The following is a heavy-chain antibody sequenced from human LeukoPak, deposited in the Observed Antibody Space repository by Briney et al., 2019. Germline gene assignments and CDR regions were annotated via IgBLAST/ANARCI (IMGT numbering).Heavy chain of an antibody. J-gene: IGHJ6*02. CDR2: LDHEGRET. CDR1: GFTFSSYW. Sequence: GGSLRLSCAASGFTFSSYWMGWGRQAPGKGLEWVANLDHEGRETYYVDSVKGRFTISRDNAKNTLYLQMNSLRAEDTAVYYCARVRYDYYGMDVWGQGTTVTVSS. CDR3: ARVRYDYYGMDV. V-gene: IGHV3-7*02. D-gene: IGHD4-17*01.